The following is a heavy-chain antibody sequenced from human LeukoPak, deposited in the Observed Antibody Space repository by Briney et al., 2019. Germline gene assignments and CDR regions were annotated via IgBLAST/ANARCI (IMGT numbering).Heavy chain of an antibody. J-gene: IGHJ6*04. D-gene: IGHD3-10*01. CDR1: GFSFSSFA. Sequence: AGGSLRLSCAASGFSFSSFAMTWVRQPPGRALEGVSGIIYTGGATYNANPVKGRFTISRDNPKNTLFLQMNSLRAEDTAVYYCAKFNGHPTTNYYMDVWGEGTTVTVSS. V-gene: IGHV3-23*01. CDR3: AKFNGHPTTNYYMDV. CDR2: IIYTGGAT.